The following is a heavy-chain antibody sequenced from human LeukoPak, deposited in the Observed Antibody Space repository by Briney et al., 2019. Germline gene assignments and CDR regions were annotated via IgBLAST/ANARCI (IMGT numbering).Heavy chain of an antibody. CDR1: GVSFSGYY. CDR3: ARGRRVVVVAAGKWFDP. Sequence: SETLSLTCAVYGVSFSGYYWSWIRQPPGKGLEWIGEINHSGSTNYNPSLKSRVTISVDTSKNQFSLKLSSVTAADTAVYYCARGRRVVVVAAGKWFDPWGQGTLVTVSS. D-gene: IGHD2-15*01. CDR2: INHSGST. V-gene: IGHV4-34*01. J-gene: IGHJ5*02.